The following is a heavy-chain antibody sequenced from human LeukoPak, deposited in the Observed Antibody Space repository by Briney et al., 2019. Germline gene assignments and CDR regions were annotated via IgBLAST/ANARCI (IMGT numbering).Heavy chain of an antibody. V-gene: IGHV4-59*01. D-gene: IGHD2-15*01. J-gene: IGHJ4*02. Sequence: SETLSLTCTVSGGSISSYYWSWIRQPPGKGLEWIGYIYYSGSTNYNPSLKSRVTISVDTSKNQFSLKLSSVTAADTAVYYCARVRYCSGGSCLFDYWGQGTLVTVSS. CDR1: GGSISSYY. CDR2: IYYSGST. CDR3: ARVRYCSGGSCLFDY.